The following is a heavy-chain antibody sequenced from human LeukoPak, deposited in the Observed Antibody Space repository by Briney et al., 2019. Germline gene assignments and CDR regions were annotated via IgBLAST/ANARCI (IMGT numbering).Heavy chain of an antibody. CDR3: ARGHDYGDYAGL. V-gene: IGHV4-59*01. CDR1: GGSISSYY. Sequence: SETLSLTCTASGGSISSYYWSWIRQPPGKGLEWIGYIYYSGSTNYNPSLKSRVTISVDTSKDQFSLKLSSVTAADTAVYYCARGHDYGDYAGLWGRGTLVTVSS. D-gene: IGHD4-17*01. J-gene: IGHJ2*01. CDR2: IYYSGST.